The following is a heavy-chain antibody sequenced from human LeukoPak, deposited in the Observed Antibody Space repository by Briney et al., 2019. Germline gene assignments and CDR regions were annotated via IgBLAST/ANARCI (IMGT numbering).Heavy chain of an antibody. CDR3: AKDLDDCGDYVEAFDI. D-gene: IGHD4-17*01. CDR1: GFTFSSYA. J-gene: IGHJ3*02. CDR2: ISGSGGST. Sequence: GGSLRLSCAASGFTFSSYAMSWVRQAPGKGLEWVSAISGSGGSTYYADSVKGRFTISRDNSKNTLYLQMNSLRAEDTAVYYCAKDLDDCGDYVEAFDIWGQGTMVTVSS. V-gene: IGHV3-23*01.